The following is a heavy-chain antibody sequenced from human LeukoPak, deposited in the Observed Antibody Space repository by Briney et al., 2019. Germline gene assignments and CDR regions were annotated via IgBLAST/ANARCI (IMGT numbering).Heavy chain of an antibody. CDR2: ISGSGGST. V-gene: IGHV3-23*01. J-gene: IGHJ4*02. CDR1: GFTFSSYA. CDR3: AGGRRAVARTFDY. D-gene: IGHD6-19*01. Sequence: GGSLRLSCAASGFTFSSYAMSWARQAPGEGLEWVSAISGSGGSTYFAASVKGRFTISRDNSKNTLFLQMNSLRAEDTAVYYCAGGRRAVARTFDYWGQGTLVTVSS.